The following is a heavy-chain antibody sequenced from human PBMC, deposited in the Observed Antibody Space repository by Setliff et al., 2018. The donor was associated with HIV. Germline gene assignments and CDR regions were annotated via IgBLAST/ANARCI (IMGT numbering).Heavy chain of an antibody. CDR1: GYTFTSYG. Sequence: ASVKVSCKASGYTFTSYGINWVRQAPGQGLEWMGWISAYNGDTHYAQKLQGRVTMTTDTSTTTAYMELRSLRSDDTAVYFCARKGQQLPIDYWGQGTLVTVSS. V-gene: IGHV1-18*01. J-gene: IGHJ4*02. CDR3: ARKGQQLPIDY. CDR2: ISAYNGDT. D-gene: IGHD6-13*01.